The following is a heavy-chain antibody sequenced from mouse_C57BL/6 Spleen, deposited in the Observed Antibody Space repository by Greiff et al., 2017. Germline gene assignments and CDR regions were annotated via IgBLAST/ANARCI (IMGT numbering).Heavy chain of an antibody. CDR1: GYSITSGYY. D-gene: IGHD3-3*01. V-gene: IGHV3-6*01. J-gene: IGHJ2*01. Sequence: EVQLQESGPGLVKPSQSLSLTCSVTGYSITSGYYWNWIRQFPGNKLEWMGYISYDGSNNYNPSLKNRISITRDTSKNQFFLKLNSVTTEDTATYDCASGGLGVFDYWGQGTTLTVSS. CDR2: ISYDGSN. CDR3: ASGGLGVFDY.